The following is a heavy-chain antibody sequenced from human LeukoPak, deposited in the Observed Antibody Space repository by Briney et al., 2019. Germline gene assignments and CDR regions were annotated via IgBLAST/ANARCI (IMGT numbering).Heavy chain of an antibody. CDR2: ISSSSSYI. CDR1: GFTFSSYS. J-gene: IGHJ4*02. V-gene: IGHV3-21*01. CDR3: ARDPEYSSSSREFDY. D-gene: IGHD6-6*01. Sequence: GGSLRLSCAASGFTFSSYSMNWVSQAPGKRLEWVSSISSSSSYIYYADSVKGRFTISRDNAKNSLYLQMNSLRAEDTAVYYCARDPEYSSSSREFDYWGQGTLVTVSS.